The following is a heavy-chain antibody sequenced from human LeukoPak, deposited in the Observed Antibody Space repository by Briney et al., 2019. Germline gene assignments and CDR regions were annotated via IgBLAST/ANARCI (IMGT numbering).Heavy chain of an antibody. V-gene: IGHV5-51*01. CDR1: GYSFTSYW. CDR3: ARPSGYDSRPPYYFDY. Sequence: GESLKISCKGSGYSFTSYWIGWVRQMPGKGLEWMGIIYPGDSDTRYSPSFQGQVTISADKSISTAYLQWSSLKASDTAMYYCARPSGYDSRPPYYFDYWGQGTLVTVSS. D-gene: IGHD5-12*01. J-gene: IGHJ4*02. CDR2: IYPGDSDT.